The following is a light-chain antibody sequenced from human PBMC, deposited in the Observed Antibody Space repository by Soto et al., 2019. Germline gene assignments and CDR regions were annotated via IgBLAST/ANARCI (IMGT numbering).Light chain of an antibody. CDR2: DAS. V-gene: IGKV3-20*01. CDR3: QQYGSSPWT. Sequence: EIVLTQSPATLSMSPGDRTTLSCRASHSISTYLSWYQHKPGQAPRLLISDASTRATGIPDRFSGSGSGTDFTLIISRLEPEDFAVYHCQQYGSSPWTFGQGTKVDI. J-gene: IGKJ1*01. CDR1: HSISTY.